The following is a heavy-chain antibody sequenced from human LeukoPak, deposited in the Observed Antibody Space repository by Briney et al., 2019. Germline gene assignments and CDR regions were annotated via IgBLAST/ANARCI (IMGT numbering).Heavy chain of an antibody. V-gene: IGHV3-74*01. J-gene: IGHJ4*02. CDR3: ARGPNSNWCGLDF. CDR1: GFSFSGHW. Sequence: GGSLRLSCTASGFSFSGHWMHWARQLPGKGLVWVSRISPTGSTTSYADSVKGRFTVSRDNAKNTLYLQVNNLRAEDTAVYYCARGPNSNWCGLDFWGQGTLLTVSS. D-gene: IGHD6-13*01. CDR2: ISPTGSTT.